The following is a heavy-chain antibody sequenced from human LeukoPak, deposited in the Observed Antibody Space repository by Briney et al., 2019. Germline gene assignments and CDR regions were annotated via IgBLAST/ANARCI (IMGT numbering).Heavy chain of an antibody. CDR2: IYYSGST. J-gene: IGHJ4*02. Sequence: PSETLSLTCTVSGGSISSYYWSWIRQPPGKGLEWIGYIYYSGSTNYNPSLKSRVTISVDTPKNQFSLKLSSVTAADTAVYYCAIRRDGYHYDYWGQGTLVGVCS. V-gene: IGHV4-59*08. CDR3: AIRRDGYHYDY. CDR1: GGSISSYY. D-gene: IGHD5-24*01.